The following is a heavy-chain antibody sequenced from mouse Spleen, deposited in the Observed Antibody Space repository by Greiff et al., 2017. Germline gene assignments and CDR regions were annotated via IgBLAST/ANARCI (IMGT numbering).Heavy chain of an antibody. CDR2: ISYSGST. V-gene: IGHV3-8*02. D-gene: IGHD1-1*01. J-gene: IGHJ1*01. Sequence: EVQLQQSGPSLVKPSQTLSLTCSVTGDSITSGYWNWIRKFPGNKLEYMGYISYSGSTYYNPSLKSRISITRDTSKNQYYLQLNSVTTEDTATYYCARKGMYYGYWYFDVWGAGTTVTVSS. CDR1: GDSITSGY. CDR3: ARKGMYYGYWYFDV.